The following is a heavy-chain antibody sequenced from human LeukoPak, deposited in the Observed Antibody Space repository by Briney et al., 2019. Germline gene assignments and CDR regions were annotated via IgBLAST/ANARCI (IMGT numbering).Heavy chain of an antibody. CDR2: IYYSGST. CDR3: VRADYNGGNPGSFDI. J-gene: IGHJ3*02. V-gene: IGHV4-39*07. CDR1: SDSISSSSYY. Sequence: SETLSLTCTVSSDSISSSSYYWGWIRQPPGKGLEWIGTIYYSGSTYYNPSLKSRVTISVDTSKNQFSLKLSSVTAADTAVYYCVRADYNGGNPGSFDIWGRGTMVTVSS. D-gene: IGHD2-8*01.